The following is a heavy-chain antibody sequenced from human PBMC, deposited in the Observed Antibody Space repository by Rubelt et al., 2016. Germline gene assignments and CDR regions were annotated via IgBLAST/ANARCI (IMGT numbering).Heavy chain of an antibody. D-gene: IGHD6-19*01. CDR2: INPNSGGT. V-gene: IGHV1-2*06. CDR3: ARLRQWLEGPVFDY. Sequence: GLEWMGRINPNSGGTNYAQNFQGRVTMTRDTSISTVYMELNRLKSDDTAVYYCARLRQWLEGPVFDYWGQGTLVTVSS. J-gene: IGHJ4*02.